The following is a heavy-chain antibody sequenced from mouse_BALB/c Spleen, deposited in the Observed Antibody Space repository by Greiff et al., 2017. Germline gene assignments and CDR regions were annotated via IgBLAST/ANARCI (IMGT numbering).Heavy chain of an antibody. CDR3: ARGIRLSFFDY. J-gene: IGHJ2*01. CDR2: ISSGGST. CDR1: GFTFSSYA. V-gene: IGHV5-6-5*01. D-gene: IGHD3-3*01. Sequence: DVKLVESGGGLVKPGGSLKLSCAASGFTFSSYAMSWVRQTPEKRLEWLASISSGGSTYYPDSVKGRFTISRDNARNILYLQMSSLRSEDTAMYYCARGIRLSFFDYWGQGTTLTVSS.